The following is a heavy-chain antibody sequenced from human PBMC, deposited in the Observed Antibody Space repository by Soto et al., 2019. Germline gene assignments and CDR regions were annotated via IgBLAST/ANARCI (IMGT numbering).Heavy chain of an antibody. Sequence: ASVKVSCKASGGTFSSYAISWVRQAPGQGREWMGGIIPIFGTANYAQKFQGRVTITADESTSTAYMELSSLRSEDTAVYYCARGRFLEWLLYSYYYYGMDVWGQGXTVTVPS. D-gene: IGHD3-3*01. CDR3: ARGRFLEWLLYSYYYYGMDV. CDR1: GGTFSSYA. J-gene: IGHJ6*02. V-gene: IGHV1-69*13. CDR2: IIPIFGTA.